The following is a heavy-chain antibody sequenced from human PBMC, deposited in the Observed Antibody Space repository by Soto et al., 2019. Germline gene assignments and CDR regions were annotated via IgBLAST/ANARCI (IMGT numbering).Heavy chain of an antibody. CDR2: MNAKSGDT. J-gene: IGHJ6*02. Sequence: ASVKVSCKASGYTFSDFDINWLRQAAGQGPEWMGWMNAKSGDTFSAQRLQGKFNMTWDTSLSTAYMEVGSLTSDDAAIYYCARGNPFNYSGFDVWGQGTTVTVSS. CDR3: ARGNPFNYSGFDV. CDR1: GYTFSDFD. D-gene: IGHD2-15*01. V-gene: IGHV1-8*01.